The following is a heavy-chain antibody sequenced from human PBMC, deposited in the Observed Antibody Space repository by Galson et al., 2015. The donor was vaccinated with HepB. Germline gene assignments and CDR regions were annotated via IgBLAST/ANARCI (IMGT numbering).Heavy chain of an antibody. CDR3: AREGGTYLDFDY. V-gene: IGHV3-74*03. J-gene: IGHJ4*02. D-gene: IGHD1-26*01. CDR1: GFTFSSHW. CDR2: INSDGSGT. Sequence: SLRLSCAASGFTFSSHWMHWVRQAPGKGLVWVSRINSDGSGTTYADSVKGRFTISRDNGKNALYLQMNSLRAEDTAVYYCAREGGTYLDFDYWGQGTLVTVSS.